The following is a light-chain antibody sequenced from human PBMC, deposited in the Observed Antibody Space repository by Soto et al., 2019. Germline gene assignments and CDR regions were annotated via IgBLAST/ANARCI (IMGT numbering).Light chain of an antibody. CDR3: QRYNNWPLT. V-gene: IGKV3-15*01. CDR2: GAS. Sequence: EIVMTQSPATLSVSPGERATLSCRASQSVSSNLAWYQHKPGQAPRLLIYGASTRATGIPARFSGSGSGTEFTLTINSLQSEDSAVYYCQRYNNWPLTFGGGTKVDI. CDR1: QSVSSN. J-gene: IGKJ4*01.